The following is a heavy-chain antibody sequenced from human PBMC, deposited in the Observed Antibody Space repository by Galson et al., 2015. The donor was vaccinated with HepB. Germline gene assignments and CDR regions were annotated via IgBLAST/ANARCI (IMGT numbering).Heavy chain of an antibody. V-gene: IGHV3-30*04. Sequence: SLRLSCAASGFTFSSYAFHWVRQAPGKGLEWVAVISYDGSNKYYADSVKGQSTISRDNSKNTLYLQMNSLRAEDTAVYYCARAAHCSTTSCYNYYYYYGMDVWGQGTTVAVSS. CDR2: ISYDGSNK. J-gene: IGHJ6*02. CDR3: ARAAHCSTTSCYNYYYYYGMDV. D-gene: IGHD2-2*01. CDR1: GFTFSSYA.